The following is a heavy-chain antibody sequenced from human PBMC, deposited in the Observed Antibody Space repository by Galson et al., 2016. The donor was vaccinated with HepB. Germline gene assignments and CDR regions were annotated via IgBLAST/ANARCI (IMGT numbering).Heavy chain of an antibody. Sequence: SVKVSCKVSGFSLTELSMHWVRQAPGKGLEWVGGFDPEDGAPIYAQRFRGRVIMTGDTSTDTASMELSGLVPDDTAIYYCASADRRELLVSYYFDYWGRGTLVTVSS. J-gene: IGHJ4*02. CDR1: GFSLTELS. CDR2: FDPEDGAP. V-gene: IGHV1-24*01. D-gene: IGHD2-8*02. CDR3: ASADRRELLVSYYFDY.